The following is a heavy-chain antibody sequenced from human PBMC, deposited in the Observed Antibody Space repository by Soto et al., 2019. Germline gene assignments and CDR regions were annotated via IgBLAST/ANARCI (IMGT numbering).Heavy chain of an antibody. J-gene: IGHJ4*02. CDR2: ISAYNGNT. V-gene: IGHV1-18*01. CDR1: GYTFTSYG. D-gene: IGHD6-13*01. CDR3: ARERAVAGFDY. Sequence: ASVKVSCKASGYTFTSYGISWVRQAPGQGLEWMGWISAYNGNTNYAQKFQGRVTMTRNTSISTAYMELSSLRSEDTAVYYCARERAVAGFDYWGQGTLVTVSS.